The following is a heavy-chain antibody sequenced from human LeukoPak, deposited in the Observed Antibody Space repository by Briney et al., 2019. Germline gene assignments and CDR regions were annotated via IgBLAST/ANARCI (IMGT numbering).Heavy chain of an antibody. CDR1: GGSISSGSYY. CDR2: IYTSGST. D-gene: IGHD3-16*01. J-gene: IGHJ4*02. V-gene: IGHV4-61*02. CDR3: ARVATHGGQPDY. Sequence: PSETLSLTCTVSGGSISSGSYYWSWIRQPAGKGLEWIGRIYTSGSTNYNPSLKSRVTISVDTSKNQFSLKLSSVTAADTAVYYCARVATHGGQPDYWGQGTLVTVSS.